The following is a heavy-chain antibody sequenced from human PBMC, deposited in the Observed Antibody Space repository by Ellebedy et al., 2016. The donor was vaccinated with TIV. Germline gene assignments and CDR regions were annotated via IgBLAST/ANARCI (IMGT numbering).Heavy chain of an antibody. CDR2: IWFDGSNR. CDR3: ARDHDEPLDV. V-gene: IGHV3-33*01. Sequence: GESLKISCAASGFNFTSYGMHWVRQAPGKGLEWVAVIWFDGSNRYYPDSVKGRFTISRDNSKNMVYLKMNSLRAEDTAVYYCARDHDEPLDVWGQGTTVTVSS. J-gene: IGHJ6*02. CDR1: GFNFTSYG.